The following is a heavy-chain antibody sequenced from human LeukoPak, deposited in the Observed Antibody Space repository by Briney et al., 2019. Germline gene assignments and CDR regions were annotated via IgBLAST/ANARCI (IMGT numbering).Heavy chain of an antibody. J-gene: IGHJ4*02. CDR2: IYYSGST. CDR1: GGSISSGGYY. CDR3: ARGNTVTVDY. V-gene: IGHV4-31*03. Sequence: SETLSHTCTVSGGSISSGGYYWSWIRQHPGKGLEWIGYIYYSGSTYYNPSLKSRVTISVDTSKNQFSLKLSSVTAADTAVYYCARGNTVTVDYWGQGTLVTVSS. D-gene: IGHD4-17*01.